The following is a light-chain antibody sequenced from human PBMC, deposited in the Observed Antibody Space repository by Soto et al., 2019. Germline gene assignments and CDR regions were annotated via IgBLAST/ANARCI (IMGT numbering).Light chain of an antibody. J-gene: IGKJ4*01. V-gene: IGKV3-20*01. CDR3: QQFET. Sequence: EIVLKQSPATLSLSPGKRATLSCRASQTVGSSFLAWYQQKRGQAPRLLIYGASNRDTGIPDRFSGSGSGADFTLTINRLEPEDFAVYYCQQFETFGGGTKVDIK. CDR2: GAS. CDR1: QTVGSSF.